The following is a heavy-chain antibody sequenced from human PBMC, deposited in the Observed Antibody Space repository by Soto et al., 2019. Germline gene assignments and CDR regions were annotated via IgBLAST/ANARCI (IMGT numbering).Heavy chain of an antibody. V-gene: IGHV3-30*04. J-gene: IGHJ4*02. CDR2: ISRDGSEK. CDR1: GFTFSTYA. CDR3: ATGGILTPGQRGLCDY. D-gene: IGHD3-9*01. Sequence: VQLVETGGGLIQPGRSLELSCEVSGFTFSTYAMHWVRQAPGKGLEWVAGISRDGSEKFYADSVKGRVTISRDNSKNTLYLQIISLKVEDSAVYFCATGGILTPGQRGLCDYWGQGTLVTGSS.